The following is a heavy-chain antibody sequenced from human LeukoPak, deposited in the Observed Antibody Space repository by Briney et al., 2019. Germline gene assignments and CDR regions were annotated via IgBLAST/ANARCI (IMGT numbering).Heavy chain of an antibody. Sequence: GGSLRLSCAASGFTFSSYAMSWVRQAPGKGLEWVSAISGSGGSTYYADSVKGRFTISKDNSKNTLYLQMNSLRAEDTAVYYCAKGPPYYDFWSGYYQLDYWGQGTLVTVSS. V-gene: IGHV3-23*01. CDR3: AKGPPYYDFWSGYYQLDY. J-gene: IGHJ4*02. CDR1: GFTFSSYA. D-gene: IGHD3-3*01. CDR2: ISGSGGST.